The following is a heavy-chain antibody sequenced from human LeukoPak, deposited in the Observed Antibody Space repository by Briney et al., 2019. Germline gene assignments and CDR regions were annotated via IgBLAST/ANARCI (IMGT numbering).Heavy chain of an antibody. CDR3: ARYITVGATYQHFDY. CDR2: ISAYSGDT. CDR1: GYTFTSYG. J-gene: IGHJ4*02. Sequence: GASVKVSCKASGYTFTSYGISWVRQAPGQGLEWMGWISAYSGDTNYAQKFQGRATMTTDTSTSTAYMELRSLSSDDTAVYYCARYITVGATYQHFDYWGQGTLVTVSS. D-gene: IGHD1-26*01. V-gene: IGHV1-18*01.